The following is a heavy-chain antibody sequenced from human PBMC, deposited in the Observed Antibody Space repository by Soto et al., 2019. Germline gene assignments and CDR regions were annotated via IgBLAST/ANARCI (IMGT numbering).Heavy chain of an antibody. D-gene: IGHD3-22*01. CDR1: YFTLTAAW. CDR2: IKTKSDGGAA. V-gene: IGHV3-15*07. Sequence: EVHLVESGGALVKPGESLRLSCETSYFTLTAAWMHWVRQAPGKGLGWVGRIKTKSDGGAADYAAPVKGRFTISRDDSKNTLYLQMNSLKIEDTAVYFCTPDAARQDGRGNYYEGAYGGKGTLVTVSS. J-gene: IGHJ4*02. CDR3: TPDAARQDGRGNYYEGAY.